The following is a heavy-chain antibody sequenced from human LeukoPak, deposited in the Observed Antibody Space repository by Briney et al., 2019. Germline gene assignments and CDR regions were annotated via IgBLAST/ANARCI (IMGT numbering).Heavy chain of an antibody. J-gene: IGHJ4*02. CDR2: ISISSSYI. Sequence: GGSLRLSCAASGFTFSRYSMNWVRQAPGKGLEWVSSISISSSYIYYADSVKGRFTISRDNAKNSLYLQMNSLRAEDTAVYYCARGFRKYGDYDYWGQGTLVTVSS. CDR1: GFTFSRYS. V-gene: IGHV3-21*01. CDR3: ARGFRKYGDYDY. D-gene: IGHD4-17*01.